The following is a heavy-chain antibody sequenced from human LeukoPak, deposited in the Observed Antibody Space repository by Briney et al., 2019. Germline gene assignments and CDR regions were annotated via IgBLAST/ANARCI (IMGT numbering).Heavy chain of an antibody. CDR3: AAKGDFWSGYYDY. CDR1: GGPISSYY. Sequence: PSETLSLTCTVSGGPISSYYWSWIRQPPGKGLEWIGYIYYSGSTNYNPSLKSRVTISVDTSKNQFSLKLSSVTAADTAVYYCAAKGDFWSGYYDYWGQGTLVTVSS. V-gene: IGHV4-59*08. J-gene: IGHJ4*02. CDR2: IYYSGST. D-gene: IGHD3-3*01.